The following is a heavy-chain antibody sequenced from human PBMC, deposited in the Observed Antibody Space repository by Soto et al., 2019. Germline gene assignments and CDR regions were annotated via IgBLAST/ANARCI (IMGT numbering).Heavy chain of an antibody. D-gene: IGHD2-21*02. Sequence: PSWSLAIPCAVCRGSFRGSDWSTICQHPGNRPERFGEIIQSETTHYNPYLKLRVTVSADTSKNQFSLQLRSVTAADTAMYYCAKRGDCLGDGNRNYYDSWGQGIQVTVS. V-gene: IGHV4-34*12. J-gene: IGHJ4*02. CDR1: RGSFRGSD. CDR2: IIQSETT. CDR3: AKRGDCLGDGNRNYYDS.